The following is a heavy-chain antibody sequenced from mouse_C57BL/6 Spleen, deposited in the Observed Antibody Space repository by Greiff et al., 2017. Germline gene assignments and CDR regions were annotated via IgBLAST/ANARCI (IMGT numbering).Heavy chain of an antibody. CDR2: IDPSDSYT. CDR1: GYTFTSYW. V-gene: IGHV1-69*01. CDR3: ARSGDVYRCFDY. Sequence: VQLQQPGAELVMPGASVKLSCKASGYTFTSYWMHWVKQRPGQGLEWIGEIDPSDSYTNYNQKFKGKSTLTVDKSSSTAYMQLSSLTSEDSAVYYCARSGDVYRCFDYWGQGTTLTVSS. J-gene: IGHJ2*01. D-gene: IGHD2-3*01.